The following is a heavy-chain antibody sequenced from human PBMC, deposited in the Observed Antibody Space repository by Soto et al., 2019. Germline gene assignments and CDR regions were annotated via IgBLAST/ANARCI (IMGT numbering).Heavy chain of an antibody. D-gene: IGHD2-8*01. V-gene: IGHV5-51*01. CDR1: GYRFASYW. Sequence: GESLKISCKGSGYRFASYWIAWVRQMPGKGLEWMGIIYPGDSDSIYSPSFQGQVTISADKPTSTAYLQWSSLKASDTAMYYCARQGSNGAYYYYGMDVWGQGTTVTVSS. CDR3: ARQGSNGAYYYYGMDV. J-gene: IGHJ6*02. CDR2: IYPGDSDS.